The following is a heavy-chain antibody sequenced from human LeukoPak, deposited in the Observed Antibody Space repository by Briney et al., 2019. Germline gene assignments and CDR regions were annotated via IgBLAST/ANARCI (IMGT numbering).Heavy chain of an antibody. CDR2: ISGSGGST. D-gene: IGHD3-10*01. CDR3: AKEEGVRGVTTFDY. Sequence: GGSLRLSCAASGFTFSGYAMSWVRQSPGKGLEWVSTISGSGGSTYYADSVKGRFTISRDNSKNTLYLQMSSLRAEDTAVYYCAKEEGVRGVTTFDYWGQGTLVTVST. CDR1: GFTFSGYA. J-gene: IGHJ4*02. V-gene: IGHV3-23*01.